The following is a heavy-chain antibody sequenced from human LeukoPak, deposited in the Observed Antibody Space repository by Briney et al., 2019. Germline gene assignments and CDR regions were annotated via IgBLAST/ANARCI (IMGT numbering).Heavy chain of an antibody. CDR2: IIPILGIA. D-gene: IGHD3-10*01. CDR1: GDTFSSYA. V-gene: IGHV1-69*04. Sequence: ASVKVSCKASGDTFSSYAISWVRQAPGQGLEWMGRIIPILGIANYAQKFQGRVTITADKSTSTAYMELSSLRSEDTAVYYCAVGIGITMVRGSYYGMDAWGQGTTVTVSS. CDR3: AVGIGITMVRGSYYGMDA. J-gene: IGHJ6*02.